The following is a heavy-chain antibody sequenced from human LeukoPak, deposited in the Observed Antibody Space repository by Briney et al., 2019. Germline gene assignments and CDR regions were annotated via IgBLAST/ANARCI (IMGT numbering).Heavy chain of an antibody. D-gene: IGHD3-9*01. CDR2: ITSSSSYA. CDR3: ARALRYFDWLFPPSNAFDI. V-gene: IGHV3-21*01. Sequence: GGSLRLSCEASGFTFSTYNMNWVRQAPGKRLEWVSSITSSSSYAFYADSVKGRFTISRDNAKNSLYLQMNSLRAEDTAVYYCARALRYFDWLFPPSNAFDIWGQGTMVTVSS. CDR1: GFTFSTYN. J-gene: IGHJ3*02.